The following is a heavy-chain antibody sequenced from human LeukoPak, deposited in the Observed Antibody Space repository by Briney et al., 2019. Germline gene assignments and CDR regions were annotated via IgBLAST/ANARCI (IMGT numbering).Heavy chain of an antibody. CDR3: VRYVVYGSGIYYFDY. D-gene: IGHD3-10*01. V-gene: IGHV4-59*08. J-gene: IGHJ4*02. CDR2: ISYSGNT. CDR1: GGSISSYY. Sequence: SETLSLTCTVSGGSISSYYWSWIRQPPGKGLDWIGYISYSGNTNYNPSLKSRVTISVDTSKNQFSLKLSSVTAANTAVFYCVRYVVYGSGIYYFDYWGQGTLVTASS.